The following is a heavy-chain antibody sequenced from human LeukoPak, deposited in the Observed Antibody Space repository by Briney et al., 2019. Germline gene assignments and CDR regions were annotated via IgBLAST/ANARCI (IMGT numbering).Heavy chain of an antibody. V-gene: IGHV4-39*01. Sequence: SETLSLTCTVSGVSISSSNSYWGWIRQPPGKGLVWIGSIYYSGKTYYNSSLKSRVTISIDTSANLFSLKLNSVTAADTAFYFCARQTGSGLFILPGGKGTLVTVSS. D-gene: IGHD3-10*01. CDR1: GVSISSSNSY. J-gene: IGHJ4*02. CDR2: IYYSGKT. CDR3: ARQTGSGLFILP.